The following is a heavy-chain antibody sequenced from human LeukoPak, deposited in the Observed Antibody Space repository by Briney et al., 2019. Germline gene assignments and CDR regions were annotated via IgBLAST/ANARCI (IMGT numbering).Heavy chain of an antibody. J-gene: IGHJ5*02. D-gene: IGHD3-22*01. Sequence: SETLSLTCAVYGGSFSGYYWSWIRQPPGKGLEWLGEINHSGSTNYNSSLKSRVTISVDTSKNQFSLKLSSVTAADTAVYYCARGRPGYYYDSSGYYYGFNWFDPWGQGTLVTVSS. CDR3: ARGRPGYYYDSSGYYYGFNWFDP. CDR1: GGSFSGYY. V-gene: IGHV4-34*01. CDR2: INHSGST.